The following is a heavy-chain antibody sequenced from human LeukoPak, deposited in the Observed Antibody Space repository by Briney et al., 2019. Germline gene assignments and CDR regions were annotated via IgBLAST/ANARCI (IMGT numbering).Heavy chain of an antibody. Sequence: PGGSLRLSCAASGFTFSSYGMRWVRQAPGKGLEWVAVISYDGSNKYYADSVKGRFTISRDNSKNTLYLQMNSLRAEDTAVYYCARRITTSGLYYFDLWGQGTLVTVSS. D-gene: IGHD6-13*01. CDR3: ARRITTSGLYYFDL. CDR2: ISYDGSNK. CDR1: GFTFSSYG. J-gene: IGHJ4*02. V-gene: IGHV3-30*03.